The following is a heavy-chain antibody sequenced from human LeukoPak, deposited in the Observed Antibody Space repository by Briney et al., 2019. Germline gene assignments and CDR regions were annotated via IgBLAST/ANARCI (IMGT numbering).Heavy chain of an antibody. Sequence: GASVKVSGKASGGTFSSYAISWVRQAPGQGLEWMGGIIPIFGTANYAQKFQGRVTITADESTSTAYMELSSLRSEDTAVYYCARTFYCGGDCYGEYYFDYWGQGTLVTVSS. D-gene: IGHD2-21*02. CDR2: IIPIFGTA. CDR3: ARTFYCGGDCYGEYYFDY. V-gene: IGHV1-69*13. CDR1: GGTFSSYA. J-gene: IGHJ4*02.